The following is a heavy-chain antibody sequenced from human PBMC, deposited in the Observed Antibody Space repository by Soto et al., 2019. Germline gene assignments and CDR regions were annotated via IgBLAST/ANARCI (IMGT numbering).Heavy chain of an antibody. V-gene: IGHV5-51*01. J-gene: IGHJ4*02. CDR3: ARLSRRVAQESNYFGS. CDR2: IYPGDSYS. CDR1: GYSFSTSW. Sequence: GESLKISCNVSGYSFSTSWMGWVRQLPGKGLEWMSIIYPGDSYSGYCPSVEGRVTFSVVKSISTGYMEWSRLKASDTAIYYCARLSRRVAQESNYFGSWGKGTLVAASS. D-gene: IGHD3-10*01.